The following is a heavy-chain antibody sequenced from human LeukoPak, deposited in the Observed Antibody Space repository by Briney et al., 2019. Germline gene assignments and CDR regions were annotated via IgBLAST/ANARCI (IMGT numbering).Heavy chain of an antibody. CDR3: ARGAFGELRDNWFDP. J-gene: IGHJ5*02. D-gene: IGHD3-10*01. CDR2: IYYSGST. CDR1: GGSISSGDYY. V-gene: IGHV4-30-4*01. Sequence: SETLSLTCTVSGGSISSGDYYWSWIRQPPGKGLEWIGYIYYSGSTYYNPSLKSRVTISVDTSKNQFSLKLSSVTAADTAVYYCARGAFGELRDNWFDPWDQGTLVTVSS.